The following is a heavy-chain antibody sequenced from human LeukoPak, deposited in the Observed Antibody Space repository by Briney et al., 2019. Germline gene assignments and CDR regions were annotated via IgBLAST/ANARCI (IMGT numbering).Heavy chain of an antibody. CDR1: GFNFSCYW. D-gene: IGHD3-10*01. J-gene: IGHJ4*02. Sequence: GALRLSCSASGFNFSCYWISWGRPASGEGVGGVANIKQDGSEKYYVDSVKGRFTISRDNAKNSLYLQMNSLRAEDTAVYYCAREMVRGLFDYWGQGTLVTVSS. CDR3: AREMVRGLFDY. V-gene: IGHV3-7*01. CDR2: IKQDGSEK.